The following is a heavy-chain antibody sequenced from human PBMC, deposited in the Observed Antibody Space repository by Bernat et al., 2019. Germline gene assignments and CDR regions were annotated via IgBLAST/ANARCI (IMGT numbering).Heavy chain of an antibody. J-gene: IGHJ3*02. CDR3: ATPWRATYYYGSSGYYGWDAFDT. V-gene: IGHV4-34*01. CDR1: GGSLSGYY. D-gene: IGHD3-22*01. Sequence: QVQLQQWGAGLLKPSETLSLTCAVYGGSLSGYYWTWIRQPPGKGLEWIGHSSHSGSTIYNPSVKGRVTIPVDTTKNQFSLKLTSVTAADTAVYYCATPWRATYYYGSSGYYGWDAFDTWGQGTMVTVSS. CDR2: SSHSGST.